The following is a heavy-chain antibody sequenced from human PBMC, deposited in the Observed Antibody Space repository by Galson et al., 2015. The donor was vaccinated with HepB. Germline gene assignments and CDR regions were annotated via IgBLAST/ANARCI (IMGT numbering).Heavy chain of an antibody. CDR3: ARVGDSSGIRDYWYFDL. CDR1: GFTFSSYA. J-gene: IGHJ2*01. D-gene: IGHD3-22*01. V-gene: IGHV3-30*04. Sequence: SLRLSCAASGFTFSSYAMHWVRQAPGKGLEWVAVISYDGSNKYYADSVKGRFTISRDNSKNTLYLQMNSLRAEDTAVYYCARVGDSSGIRDYWYFDLWGRGTLVTVSS. CDR2: ISYDGSNK.